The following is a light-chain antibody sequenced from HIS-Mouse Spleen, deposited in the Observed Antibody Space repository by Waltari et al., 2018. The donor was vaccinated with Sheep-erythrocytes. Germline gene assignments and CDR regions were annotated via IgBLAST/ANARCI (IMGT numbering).Light chain of an antibody. Sequence: QSALTQPASVSGSPGQSITISCTGTSSDVGSYNLVSWYQQHPGKAPKLMIYEGGKPPLGVCTRFSGSKSGNTASLTISGLQAEDEADYYCCSYAGSSTPWVFGGGTKLTVL. V-gene: IGLV2-23*01. CDR3: CSYAGSSTPWV. CDR1: SSDVGSYNL. J-gene: IGLJ3*02. CDR2: EGG.